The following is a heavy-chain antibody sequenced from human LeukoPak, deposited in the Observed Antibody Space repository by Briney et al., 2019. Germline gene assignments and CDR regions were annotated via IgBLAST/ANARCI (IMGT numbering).Heavy chain of an antibody. CDR2: IYSGGST. CDR3: ARGLEYYYDSRDGMDV. D-gene: IGHD3-22*01. CDR1: GFTVSSNY. V-gene: IGHV3-53*04. Sequence: PGGSLRLSCAASGFTVSSNYMSWVRQAPGKGLEWVSVIYSGGSTYYADSVKGRFTISRRNSKNTLYLQMDSLRAEDTAVYYCARGLEYYYDSRDGMDVWGQGTTVTVSS. J-gene: IGHJ6*02.